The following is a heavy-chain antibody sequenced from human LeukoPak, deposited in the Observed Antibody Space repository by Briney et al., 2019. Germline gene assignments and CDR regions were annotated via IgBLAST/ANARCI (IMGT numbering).Heavy chain of an antibody. CDR2: ISAYNGNT. CDR1: GYTFTSYG. V-gene: IGHV1-18*01. CDR3: ARDISRGYSYGFSY. D-gene: IGHD5-18*01. J-gene: IGHJ4*02. Sequence: GASVKVSCKASGYTFTSYGISWVRQAPGQGLEWMGWISAYNGNTNYAQKLQGRVTMTTDTSTSTAYMELRGLRSDDTAVYYCARDISRGYSYGFSYWGQGTLVTVSS.